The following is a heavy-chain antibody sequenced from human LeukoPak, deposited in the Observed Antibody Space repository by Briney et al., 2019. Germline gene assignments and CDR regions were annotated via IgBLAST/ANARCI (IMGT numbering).Heavy chain of an antibody. CDR3: ARANYGDGASYYFDY. J-gene: IGHJ4*02. Sequence: GEXLKISXXGSGYSFTSYWXGWVRQLPGKGLEWMGIIYPGDSDTRYSPSFQGQVTISADKSISTAYLQWSSLKASDTAMYYCARANYGDGASYYFDYWGQGTLVTVSS. CDR2: IYPGDSDT. D-gene: IGHD4-17*01. CDR1: GYSFTSYW. V-gene: IGHV5-51*01.